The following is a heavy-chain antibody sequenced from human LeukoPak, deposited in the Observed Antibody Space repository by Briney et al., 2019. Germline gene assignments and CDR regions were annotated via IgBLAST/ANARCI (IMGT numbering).Heavy chain of an antibody. CDR3: ARDYYYDSSGYYC. Sequence: GGSLRLSCAASGFTFSSYAMSWVRQAPGKGLEWVSSISSSSSYIYYADSVKGRFTISRDNAKNSLYLQMNSLRAEDTAVYYCARDYYYDSSGYYCWGQGTLVTVSS. V-gene: IGHV3-21*01. J-gene: IGHJ4*02. D-gene: IGHD3-22*01. CDR1: GFTFSSYA. CDR2: ISSSSSYI.